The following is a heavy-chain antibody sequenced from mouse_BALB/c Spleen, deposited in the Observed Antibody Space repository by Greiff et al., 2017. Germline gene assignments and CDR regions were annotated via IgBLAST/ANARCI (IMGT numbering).Heavy chain of an antibody. CDR1: GYTFTSYV. CDR2: INPYNDGT. V-gene: IGHV1-14*01. J-gene: IGHJ3*01. Sequence: EVQRVESGPELVKPGASVKMSCKASGYTFTSYVMHWVKQKPGQGLEWIGYINPYNDGTKYNEKFKGKATLTSDKSSSTAYMELSSLTSEDSAVYYCARARSNWDGAYWGQGTLVTVSA. D-gene: IGHD4-1*02. CDR3: ARARSNWDGAY.